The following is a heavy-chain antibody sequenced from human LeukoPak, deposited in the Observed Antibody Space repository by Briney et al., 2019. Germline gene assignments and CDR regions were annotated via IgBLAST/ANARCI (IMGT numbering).Heavy chain of an antibody. CDR3: ASVAGTEYFQH. V-gene: IGHV3-21*01. D-gene: IGHD6-19*01. CDR2: ISSSSSYI. CDR1: GFTFSSYS. J-gene: IGHJ1*01. Sequence: GGSLRLSCAASGFTFSSYSMNWVRQAPGKGLEWVSSISSSSSYIYYADSVKGRFTISRDNAKNSLYLQMDSLRAEDTAVYYCASVAGTEYFQHWGQGTLVTVSS.